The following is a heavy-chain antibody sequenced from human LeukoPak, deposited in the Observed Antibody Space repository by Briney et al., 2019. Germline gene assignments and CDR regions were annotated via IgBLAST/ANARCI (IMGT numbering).Heavy chain of an antibody. CDR3: ATPSYITMVRGVISLDY. D-gene: IGHD3-10*01. J-gene: IGHJ4*02. Sequence: ASVKVSCKASGGTFSSYAISWVRQAPGQGLEWMGGIIPIFGTANYAQKFQGRVTITADESTSTAYMELGSLRSEDTAVYYCATPSYITMVRGVISLDYWGQGTLVTVSS. CDR1: GGTFSSYA. V-gene: IGHV1-69*01. CDR2: IIPIFGTA.